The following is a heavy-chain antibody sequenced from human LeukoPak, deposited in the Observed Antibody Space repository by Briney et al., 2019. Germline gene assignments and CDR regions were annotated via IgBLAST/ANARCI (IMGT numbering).Heavy chain of an antibody. J-gene: IGHJ4*02. CDR2: ISGSGGST. CDR1: VFTCSTYV. D-gene: IGHD6-19*01. Sequence: GMSLTLSCAASVFTCSTYVMTWVRKAPGKGLEWVSGISGSGGSTYYADSVKGRFTISRDNSKNTLYLQMNSLRAEDTAVYYCATVGEYSSGWYYYWGQGTLVTVPS. CDR3: ATVGEYSSGWYYY. V-gene: IGHV3-23*01.